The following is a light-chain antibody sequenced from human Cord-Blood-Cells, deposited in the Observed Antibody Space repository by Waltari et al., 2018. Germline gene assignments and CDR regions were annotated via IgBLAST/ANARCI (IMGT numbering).Light chain of an antibody. Sequence: QSALTQPRSVSGSPGQSVTISCTGTSSDVGGYNYVSWYQQRPGKAPKRMIYAVSKRPSGFPDRFSGSKSGNTASLTISGLQAEDEADYYCCSYAGSYTYYVFGTGTKVTVL. CDR2: AVS. CDR3: CSYAGSYTYYV. CDR1: SSDVGGYNY. V-gene: IGLV2-11*01. J-gene: IGLJ1*01.